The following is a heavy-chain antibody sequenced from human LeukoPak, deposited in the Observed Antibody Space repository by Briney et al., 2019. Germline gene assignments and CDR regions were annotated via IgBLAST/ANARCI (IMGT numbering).Heavy chain of an antibody. Sequence: GSLRLSCAASGFTFSSYSMNWVRQAPGKGLEWVSSISSSSSYIYYADSVKGRFTISRDNAKNSLYLQMNSLRAEDMAVYYCARETLDGSGSYMDYWGQGTLVTVSS. CDR3: ARETLDGSGSYMDY. V-gene: IGHV3-21*01. J-gene: IGHJ4*02. CDR2: ISSSSSYI. CDR1: GFTFSSYS. D-gene: IGHD3-10*01.